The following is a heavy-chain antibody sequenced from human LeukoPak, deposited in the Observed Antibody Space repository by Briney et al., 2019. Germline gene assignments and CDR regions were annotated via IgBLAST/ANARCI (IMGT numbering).Heavy chain of an antibody. J-gene: IGHJ4*02. CDR2: INASGGRT. D-gene: IGHD4-23*01. CDR1: GYTFTSYY. Sequence: ASVKVSCKPSGYTFTSYYMIWVRQSPGQGREWRGIINASGGRTSYEQKFQGRVILTRDMSTSTVYMELSSLRSEDTAVYYCARDLAGGTPAYYFDYWGQGTLVTVSS. CDR3: ARDLAGGTPAYYFDY. V-gene: IGHV1-46*01.